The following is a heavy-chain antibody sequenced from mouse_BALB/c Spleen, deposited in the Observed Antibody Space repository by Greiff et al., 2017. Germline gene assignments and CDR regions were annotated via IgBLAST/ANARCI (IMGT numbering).Heavy chain of an antibody. V-gene: IGHV1-12*01. Sequence: LQQSGAELVRSGASVKMSCKASGYTFTSYNMHWVKQTPGQGLEWIGYIYPGNGGTNYNQKFKGKATLTADTSSSTAYMQISSLTSEDSAVYFCVITTGEYYYAMDYWGQGTSVTVSS. CDR1: GYTFTSYN. CDR3: VITTGEYYYAMDY. J-gene: IGHJ4*01. D-gene: IGHD2-4*01. CDR2: IYPGNGGT.